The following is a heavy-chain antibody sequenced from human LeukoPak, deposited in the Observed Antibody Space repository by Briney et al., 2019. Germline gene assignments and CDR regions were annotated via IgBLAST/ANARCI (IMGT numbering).Heavy chain of an antibody. CDR2: ISTDGRGT. V-gene: IGHV3-64*04. Sequence: SGGSLRLSCSASGFTFNIYAMHWVRQAPGTGLEYVSAISTDGRGTYYADSVKGRFTISRDNSKNTLYLQMNSLRAEDTAVYYCAKEVHCGGDCYAFDYWGQGTLVTVSS. D-gene: IGHD2-21*02. CDR3: AKEVHCGGDCYAFDY. CDR1: GFTFNIYA. J-gene: IGHJ4*02.